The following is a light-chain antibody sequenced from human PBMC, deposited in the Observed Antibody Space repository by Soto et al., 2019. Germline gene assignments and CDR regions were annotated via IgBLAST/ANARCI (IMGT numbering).Light chain of an antibody. CDR3: QQYNNWPPWT. Sequence: EIVMTQSPATLSVSPGERATLSCRASQSVSSNLAWYQQKPGQAPRLLIYGASTRATGIPARFSGSGSGTEFPLTISRLQSEDFAVYYCQQYNNWPPWTFGPWKKVEIK. CDR1: QSVSSN. CDR2: GAS. V-gene: IGKV3-15*01. J-gene: IGKJ1*01.